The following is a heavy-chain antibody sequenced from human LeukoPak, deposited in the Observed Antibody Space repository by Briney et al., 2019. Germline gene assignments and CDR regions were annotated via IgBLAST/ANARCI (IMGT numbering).Heavy chain of an antibody. CDR3: AKDGEGGRRYFDWFPNFFFDY. CDR2: ISGSGGST. J-gene: IGHJ4*02. D-gene: IGHD3-9*01. Sequence: PGGSLRLSCAASGFSFSSYGMSWVRQAPGKGLELVSAISGSGGSTYYADSVKGRFTISRDNSKNTLYLQMNSLRAEDTAVYYCAKDGEGGRRYFDWFPNFFFDYWGQGTLVTVSS. CDR1: GFSFSSYG. V-gene: IGHV3-23*01.